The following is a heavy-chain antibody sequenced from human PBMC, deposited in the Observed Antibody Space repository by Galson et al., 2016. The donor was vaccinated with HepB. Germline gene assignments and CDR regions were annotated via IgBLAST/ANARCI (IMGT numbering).Heavy chain of an antibody. CDR2: IWYDGNNK. CDR3: AKEHSGYFDY. D-gene: IGHD6-19*01. J-gene: IGHJ4*02. Sequence: SLRLSCAASGFTFSTYGMHWVRQAPGKGLEWLAVIWYDGNNKYYADSVKGRFTISRDNSKNTLYLQMNSLRAEDTAVYYCAKEHSGYFDYWGQGTLVTVSS. CDR1: GFTFSTYG. V-gene: IGHV3-33*06.